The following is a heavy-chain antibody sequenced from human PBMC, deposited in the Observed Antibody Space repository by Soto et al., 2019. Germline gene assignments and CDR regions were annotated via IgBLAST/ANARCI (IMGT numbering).Heavy chain of an antibody. CDR3: TRDLNHDCGP. J-gene: IGHJ5*02. CDR2: MNPDGSDQ. CDR1: GFTFSDYW. D-gene: IGHD2-21*01. V-gene: IGHV3-7*04. Sequence: EVHLVESGGGLVQPGGSLRLSCAASGFTFSDYWMTWVRQTPGKGLEGVANMNPDGSDQYYLDSVKGRFTISRDNAKKSLYLQMNSLRGEDTAVYYCTRDLNHDCGPWGQGTQVIVSS.